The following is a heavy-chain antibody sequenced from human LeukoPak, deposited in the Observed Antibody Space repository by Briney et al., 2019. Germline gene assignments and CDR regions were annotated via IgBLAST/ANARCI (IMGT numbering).Heavy chain of an antibody. CDR1: GFTFSSYT. V-gene: IGHV3-48*01. D-gene: IGHD2-8*01. CDR3: AKDRCSNGIGCFYYYMDV. J-gene: IGHJ6*03. Sequence: GGSLRLSCAASGFTFSSYTMNWVRQAPGKGLEWVSYIGSTSSTIYYADSVKGRFTISRDNAKNSLYLQMNSLRAEDTAVYYCAKDRCSNGIGCFYYYMDVWGKGATVTISS. CDR2: IGSTSSTI.